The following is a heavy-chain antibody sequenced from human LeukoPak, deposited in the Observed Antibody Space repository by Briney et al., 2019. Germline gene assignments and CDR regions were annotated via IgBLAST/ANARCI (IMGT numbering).Heavy chain of an antibody. CDR3: VGLNKDGGSHLDFDC. Sequence: PSETLSLTCSVSGVSISNYHWSWFRQPPGKGLEWTGSIYNSGTTNYSPSLKSRITISVDTSKGQFSLKLTSVTAADTAVYYCVGLNKDGGSHLDFDCWGQGTLVTVSS. V-gene: IGHV4-59*08. D-gene: IGHD4-23*01. J-gene: IGHJ4*02. CDR1: GVSISNYH. CDR2: IYNSGTT.